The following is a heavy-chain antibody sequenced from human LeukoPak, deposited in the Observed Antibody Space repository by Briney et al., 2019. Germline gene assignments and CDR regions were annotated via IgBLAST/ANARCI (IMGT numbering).Heavy chain of an antibody. J-gene: IGHJ3*02. CDR1: GITVSSNY. V-gene: IGHV3-66*02. CDR2: IYSGGTT. D-gene: IGHD5-24*01. CDR3: AKVRSGRDGYPFDI. Sequence: PGGSLRLSCAASGITVSSNYMSWVRQAPGKGLDWVSVIYSGGTTYYADSVKGRFTISRDSSKNTLYLQMNSLRAEDTAVYYCAKVRSGRDGYPFDIWGQGTMVTVSS.